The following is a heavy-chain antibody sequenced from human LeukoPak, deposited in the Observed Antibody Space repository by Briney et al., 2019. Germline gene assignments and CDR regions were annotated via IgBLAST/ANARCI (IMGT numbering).Heavy chain of an antibody. D-gene: IGHD2-21*01. V-gene: IGHV4-31*03. CDR2: IFYSGST. J-gene: IGHJ3*02. Sequence: SETLSLTCTVSGGSISSGGYYWSWIRQHPGKGLEWIGYIFYSGSTYYNPSLKSRLTISVDTSKNQFSLKLSSVTAADTAVYYCATGDAGGAFDIWGQGTMVTVSS. CDR1: GGSISSGGYY. CDR3: ATGDAGGAFDI.